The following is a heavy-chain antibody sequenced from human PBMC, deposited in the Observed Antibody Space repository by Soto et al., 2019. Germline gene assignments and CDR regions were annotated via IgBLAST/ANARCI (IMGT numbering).Heavy chain of an antibody. CDR3: ARDLSVGLVDY. Sequence: ASVKVSCEASGYTFTSYGISWVRQAPGQGLEWMGWISAYNGNTKYVQKLQGRVTMTTDTSTSTAYMGLRSLRSDDTAVYYCARDLSVGLVDYWGQGTLVTVSS. J-gene: IGHJ4*02. CDR2: ISAYNGNT. CDR1: GYTFTSYG. V-gene: IGHV1-18*01. D-gene: IGHD3-22*01.